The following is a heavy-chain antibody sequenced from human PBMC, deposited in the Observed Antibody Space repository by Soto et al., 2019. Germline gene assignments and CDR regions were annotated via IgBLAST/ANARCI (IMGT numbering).Heavy chain of an antibody. CDR2: ISYDGSNK. D-gene: IGHD6-19*01. CDR3: AKTGGANMIALKWLVYDYDCMDV. CDR1: GFTFSSYG. V-gene: IGHV3-30*18. J-gene: IGHJ6*01. Sequence: QVQLVESGGGVVQPGRSLRLSCAASGFTFSSYGMHWVRRAPGKGLEWVAVISYDGSNKYYADSVKGRFTISRDNSKNTLYMQMNSRRAEDTAVYYCAKTGGANMIALKWLVYDYDCMDVW.